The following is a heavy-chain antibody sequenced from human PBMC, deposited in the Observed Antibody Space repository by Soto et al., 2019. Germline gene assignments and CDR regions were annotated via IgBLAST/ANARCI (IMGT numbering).Heavy chain of an antibody. CDR2: IYSGGST. CDR3: ARGAPYGSGSYYKD. V-gene: IGHV3-53*02. J-gene: IGHJ1*01. D-gene: IGHD3-10*01. CDR1: GFTVSSNY. Sequence: EVQMVETGGGLIQPGGSLRRSCADSGFTVSSNYMSWVRQAPGKGLEWVSVIYSGGSTYYADSVKGRFTISRDNSKNTLYLQMNSLRVEDTAVYYCARGAPYGSGSYYKDWGQGTLVTVSS.